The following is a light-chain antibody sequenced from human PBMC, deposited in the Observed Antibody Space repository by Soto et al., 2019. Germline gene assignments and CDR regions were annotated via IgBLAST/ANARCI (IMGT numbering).Light chain of an antibody. CDR3: QQYGSSRLT. V-gene: IGKV3-20*01. Sequence: EIVLTQSRGTLSLSPGERATLSCRPSQSVSSSYLAWYQQKPGQAPRLLIYGASSRATGIPDRFSGSGSGTDFTLTISRLEPEDFAVYYCQQYGSSRLTFGGGTKVDIK. CDR2: GAS. CDR1: QSVSSSY. J-gene: IGKJ4*01.